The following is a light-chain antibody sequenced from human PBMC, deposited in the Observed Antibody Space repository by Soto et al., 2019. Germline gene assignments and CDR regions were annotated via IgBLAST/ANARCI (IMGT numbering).Light chain of an antibody. Sequence: EIVLTQSPGTLSLSPGERATLSCRASQSVSSSYLAWYQQKPGQAPRLLISGASSRATGIPGRFSGSGSGIGFTFTISGLEPEDLAVYYCQQYGSYPHTFGRGTKLEIK. CDR3: QQYGSYPHT. J-gene: IGKJ2*01. V-gene: IGKV3-20*01. CDR2: GAS. CDR1: QSVSSSY.